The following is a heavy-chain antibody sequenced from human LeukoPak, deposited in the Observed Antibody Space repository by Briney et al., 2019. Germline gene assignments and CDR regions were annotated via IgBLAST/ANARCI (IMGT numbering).Heavy chain of an antibody. V-gene: IGHV3-23*01. J-gene: IGHJ4*02. Sequence: GGSLRLSCAASGFTFSSSAMSWVRQAPGKGLYWVSAISGSGTGTYYADSVKGRFTISRDNSKDTLYLQMNSLRAEDTAVYYCAKEGGTGTRFDYWGQGTLVTVSS. D-gene: IGHD1-7*01. CDR1: GFTFSSSA. CDR2: ISGSGTGT. CDR3: AKEGGTGTRFDY.